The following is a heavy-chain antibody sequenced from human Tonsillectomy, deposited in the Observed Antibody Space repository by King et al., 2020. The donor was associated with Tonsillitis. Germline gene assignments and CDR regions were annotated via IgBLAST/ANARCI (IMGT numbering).Heavy chain of an antibody. CDR1: GGSISSNSYY. V-gene: IGHV4-39*01. Sequence: MQLQESGPGLVKPSETLSLTCTVSGGSISSNSYYWGWIRQPPGKGLEWIGSMYHSGSTYYHPSLKSRVTISVDTSKNQFSLKPSSVTAADTAVYYCARHRRVVLVPDAPDSWGQGTLVTVSS. CDR3: ARHRRVVLVPDAPDS. CDR2: MYHSGST. J-gene: IGHJ4*02. D-gene: IGHD2-8*02.